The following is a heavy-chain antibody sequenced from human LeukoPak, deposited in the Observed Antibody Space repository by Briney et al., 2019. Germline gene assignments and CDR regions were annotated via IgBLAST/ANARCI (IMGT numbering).Heavy chain of an antibody. CDR1: GFTFSNYA. V-gene: IGHV3-30*04. CDR2: VSHDGGLK. J-gene: IGHJ4*02. Sequence: GGSLRLSCTASGFTFSNYAIHWVRQTPGKGLEWVAVVSHDGGLKYHADSVKGRFNIARDNSKNTVYLEMNSLRADDTAIYYCARDGYSDISGFSPLDYWGQGNLVTVSS. CDR3: ARDGYSDISGFSPLDY. D-gene: IGHD3-22*01.